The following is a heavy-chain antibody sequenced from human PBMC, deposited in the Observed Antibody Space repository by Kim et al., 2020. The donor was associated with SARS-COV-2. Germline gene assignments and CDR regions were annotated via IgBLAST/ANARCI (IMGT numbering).Heavy chain of an antibody. CDR2: ISYDGSNK. J-gene: IGHJ4*02. Sequence: GGSLRLSCAASGFTFSSYGMHWVRQAPGKGLEWVAVISYDGSNKYYADSVKGRFTISRDNSKNTLYLQMNSLRAEDTAVYYCAKDVSGSPTRWRYFDYWGQGTLVTVSS. V-gene: IGHV3-30*18. D-gene: IGHD1-26*01. CDR3: AKDVSGSPTRWRYFDY. CDR1: GFTFSSYG.